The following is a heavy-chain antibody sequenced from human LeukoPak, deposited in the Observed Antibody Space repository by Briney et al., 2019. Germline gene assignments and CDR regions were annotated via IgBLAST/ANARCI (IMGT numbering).Heavy chain of an antibody. CDR2: ISYDGSNK. D-gene: IGHD2-8*02. CDR1: GFTFSSYA. CDR3: ARGRSWWWDSRPVVDY. Sequence: GGSLRLSCAASGFTFSSYAMHWVRQAPGKGLEWVAVISYDGSNKYYADSVKGRFTISRDNSKNTLYLQMNSLRAEDTAVYYCARGRSWWWDSRPVVDYWGQGTLVTVSS. V-gene: IGHV3-30-3*01. J-gene: IGHJ4*02.